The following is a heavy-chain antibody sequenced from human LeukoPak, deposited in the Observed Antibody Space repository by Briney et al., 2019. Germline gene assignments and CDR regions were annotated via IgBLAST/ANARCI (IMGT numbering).Heavy chain of an antibody. CDR1: GFSDSSNH. V-gene: IGHV3-53*01. J-gene: IGHJ2*01. Sequence: GGSLRLSCTASGFSDSSNHMSWVRQAPGKGLEWVSLMYGGGATSYAESVKGRFTLSRDNSKNTLFFEMNSLRAEDTAVYYCARLAAGYWYFDLWGRGTLVTVSS. D-gene: IGHD3-22*01. CDR2: MYGGGAT. CDR3: ARLAAGYWYFDL.